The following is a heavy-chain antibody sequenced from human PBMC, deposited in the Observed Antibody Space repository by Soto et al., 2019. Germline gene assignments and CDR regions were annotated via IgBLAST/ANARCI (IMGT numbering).Heavy chain of an antibody. V-gene: IGHV3-21*01. CDR3: ARDRALVGASDY. Sequence: GGSLILSCASSGFNFSSYTMNWVRQAPGKGREWVSSISSSSSYIYYADSVKGRFTISRDNAKNSLYLQMNSLRAEDTAVYYCARDRALVGASDYWGQGTLVNVSS. D-gene: IGHD1-26*01. J-gene: IGHJ4*02. CDR2: ISSSSSYI. CDR1: GFNFSSYT.